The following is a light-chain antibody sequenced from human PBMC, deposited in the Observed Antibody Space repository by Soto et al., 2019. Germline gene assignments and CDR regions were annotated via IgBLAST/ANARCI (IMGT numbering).Light chain of an antibody. CDR2: GAS. J-gene: IGKJ1*01. CDR1: KSVSSN. Sequence: EIVMTQSPATLSVSPGERATLSSRASKSVSSNLAWYQQKPGQAPRLLIYGASTRATGIPARFSGSGSGTEFTLTISSLQSEDFAVYYCQQYNNGWTFGQGTKVEI. CDR3: QQYNNGWT. V-gene: IGKV3-15*01.